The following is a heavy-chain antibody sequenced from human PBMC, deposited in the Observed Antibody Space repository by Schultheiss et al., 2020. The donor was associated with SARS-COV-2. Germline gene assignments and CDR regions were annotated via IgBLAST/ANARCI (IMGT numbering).Heavy chain of an antibody. J-gene: IGHJ3*02. CDR3: AHRLSGSLAFDI. CDR1: GFSLSTSGMC. Sequence: SGPTLVKPTQTLTLTCTFSGFSLSTSGMCVSWIRQPPGKALEWLALIDWDDEKDYSRSLKTRLTISKDTSKNQVVLTMTNMDPVDTATYYCAHRLSGSLAFDIWGQGTMVTVSS. CDR2: IDWDDEK. D-gene: IGHD3-3*02. V-gene: IGHV2-70*12.